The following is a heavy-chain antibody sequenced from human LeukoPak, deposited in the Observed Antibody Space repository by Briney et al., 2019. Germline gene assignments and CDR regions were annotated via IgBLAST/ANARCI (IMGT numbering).Heavy chain of an antibody. CDR1: GGSISSSNW. V-gene: IGHV4-4*02. CDR3: ASGTYYYDSSGYYTTRSLGY. CDR2: IYHSGST. J-gene: IGHJ4*02. Sequence: SGTLSLTCAVSGGSISSSNWWSWVRQPPGKGLEWIGEIYHSGSTNYNPSLKSRVTISVGKSKNQFSLKLSSVTAADTAVYYCASGTYYYDSSGYYTTRSLGYWGQGTLVTVSS. D-gene: IGHD3-22*01.